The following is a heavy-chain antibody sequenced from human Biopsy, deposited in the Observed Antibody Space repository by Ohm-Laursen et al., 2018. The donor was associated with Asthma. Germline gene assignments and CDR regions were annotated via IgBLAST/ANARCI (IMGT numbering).Heavy chain of an antibody. Sequence: SLRLSCPASGFTLHHYTMHWVRQARGKGMEWVTIISHDGRNTYYADSVEGRFTISRDNSKNTLFLQISSLRPEDTAVYYCGRGGLHYYEYYGMDVWGQGTTVTVSS. J-gene: IGHJ6*02. D-gene: IGHD2-21*02. CDR2: ISHDGRNT. V-gene: IGHV3-30*04. CDR3: GRGGLHYYEYYGMDV. CDR1: GFTLHHYT.